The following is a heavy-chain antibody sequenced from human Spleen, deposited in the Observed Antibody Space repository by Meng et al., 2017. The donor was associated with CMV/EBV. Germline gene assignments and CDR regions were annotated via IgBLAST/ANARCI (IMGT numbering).Heavy chain of an antibody. Sequence: GSFSDYYWKWTRQPPGKGLEWIGEINHSGTTNYNPSLKSRVTMSVDTSKSQFSLKLSSVSAADTAVYYCARRAAVYSSSSVSGYFGLWGRGTLVTVSS. V-gene: IGHV4-34*01. D-gene: IGHD6-6*01. CDR2: INHSGTT. CDR1: GSFSDYY. J-gene: IGHJ2*01. CDR3: ARRAAVYSSSSVSGYFGL.